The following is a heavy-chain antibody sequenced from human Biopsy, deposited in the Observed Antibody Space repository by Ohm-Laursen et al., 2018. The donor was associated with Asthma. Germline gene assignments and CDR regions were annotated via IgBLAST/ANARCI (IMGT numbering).Heavy chain of an antibody. J-gene: IGHJ4*02. V-gene: IGHV4-39*01. CDR2: ISYTGNT. D-gene: IGHD7-27*01. CDR3: ARHWNWGSFFDY. CDR1: GGSMSSSSYS. Sequence: SETLSLTWTVSGGSMSSSSYSWGWIRQPPGKGLEWIGSISYTGNTDIPSLMSRTPLSVDTSKNNSSLKLPSVTAADTAVFYCARHWNWGSFFDYWGQGMLVTVSS.